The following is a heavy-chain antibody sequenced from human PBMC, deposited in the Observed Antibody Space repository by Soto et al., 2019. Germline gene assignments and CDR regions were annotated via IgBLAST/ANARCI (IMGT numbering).Heavy chain of an antibody. CDR1: GFTLSGRS. Sequence: EVQLVESGGGLVQPGGSLRLSCAASGFTLSGRSMHWVRQAPGKGLVWVSGIDNTGTDSTYADSVKGRFTSSRDNAKNTLFLQMNSLRAEDTAVFYCATGWFGPAVWGKGTRVTVSS. V-gene: IGHV3-74*01. D-gene: IGHD3-10*01. CDR3: ATGWFGPAV. CDR2: IDNTGTDS. J-gene: IGHJ6*04.